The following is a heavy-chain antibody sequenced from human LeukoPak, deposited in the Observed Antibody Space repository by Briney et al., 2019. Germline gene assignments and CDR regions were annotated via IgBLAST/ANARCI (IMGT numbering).Heavy chain of an antibody. V-gene: IGHV3-66*01. J-gene: IGHJ4*02. CDR2: IYRDGDT. CDR1: GLPVTDNY. Sequence: GGSLRLSCAASGLPVTDNYWHWVRQPPGKRPEWLSIIYRDGDTKYADSVKGRFTASRDISKSTLYLQMNRLRAEDTAVYFCTYGDYPLTYWGQGTLVTVSS. CDR3: TYGDYPLTY. D-gene: IGHD4-17*01.